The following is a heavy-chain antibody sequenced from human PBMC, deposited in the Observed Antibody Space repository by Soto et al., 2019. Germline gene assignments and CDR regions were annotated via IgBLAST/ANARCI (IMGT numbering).Heavy chain of an antibody. D-gene: IGHD3-16*02. CDR1: GFTFSGYS. V-gene: IGHV3-48*01. CDR3: ARDLFIGGLPYAFDL. Sequence: AGGSLRLSCTASGFTFSGYSMNWVRQAPGKGLEWVSYISSSGSASYYADSVEGRFTISRDNAKDSLYLQMNSLRAEDTAVYYCARDLFIGGLPYAFDLWGQGTMVTVSS. J-gene: IGHJ3*01. CDR2: ISSSGSAS.